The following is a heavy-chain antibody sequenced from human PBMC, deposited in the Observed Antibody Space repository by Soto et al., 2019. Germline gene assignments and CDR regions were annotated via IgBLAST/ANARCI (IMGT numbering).Heavy chain of an antibody. D-gene: IGHD1-1*01. V-gene: IGHV3-23*01. Sequence: VQLLESGGALVQPGGSLRLSCAASGFTFSAFPMNWVRQAPGKGLDWVSTISATTPNTYYADSVRGRFTISRDNSKNILYLQLSSLRAEDTAVYYCARNWNFDHWGQATLVT. J-gene: IGHJ4*02. CDR3: ARNWNFDH. CDR2: ISATTPNT. CDR1: GFTFSAFP.